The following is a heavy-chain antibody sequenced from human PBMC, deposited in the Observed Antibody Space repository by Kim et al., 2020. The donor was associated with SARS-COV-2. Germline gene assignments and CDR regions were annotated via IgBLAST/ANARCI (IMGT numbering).Heavy chain of an antibody. CDR1: GFTFSSYS. J-gene: IGHJ3*02. D-gene: IGHD3-9*01. Sequence: GGSLRLSCAASGFTFSSYSMNWVRQAPGKGLEWVSSISSSSSYIYYADSVKGRFTISRDNAKNSLYLQMNSLRAEDTAVYYCARDGGMSIRDAFDIWGQGTMVTVSS. V-gene: IGHV3-21*01. CDR3: ARDGGMSIRDAFDI. CDR2: ISSSSSYI.